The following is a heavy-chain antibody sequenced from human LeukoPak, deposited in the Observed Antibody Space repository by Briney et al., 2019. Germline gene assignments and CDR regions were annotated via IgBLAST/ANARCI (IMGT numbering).Heavy chain of an antibody. D-gene: IGHD2-21*02. CDR3: ARVDYYLYYFDY. V-gene: IGHV4-4*07. CDR1: GDSISRHY. CDR2: IHTSGYT. Sequence: SETLSLTCTVPGDSISRHYWSWIRQPAGKGLEWIGRIHTSGYTNYNPSLKSRVTVSADTSKNQFSLKLNSVTAADTAVYYCARVDYYLYYFDYWGQGTLVTVSS. J-gene: IGHJ4*02.